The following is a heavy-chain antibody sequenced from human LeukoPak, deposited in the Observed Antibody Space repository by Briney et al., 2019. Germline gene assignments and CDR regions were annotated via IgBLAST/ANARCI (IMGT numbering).Heavy chain of an antibody. D-gene: IGHD2-2*01. V-gene: IGHV4-39*01. J-gene: IGHJ5*02. CDR3: AYLVPTHPNWFGP. CDR1: GGSISSSSYY. Sequence: SSETLSLTCSVSGGSISSSSYYWAWIRQPPGRGLEWIGSVYYSGSTYNNPSLKGRVTLSVDTSKNQFSLKLTSVTATDTAIYYCAYLVPTHPNWFGPWGQGALVTVSS. CDR2: VYYSGST.